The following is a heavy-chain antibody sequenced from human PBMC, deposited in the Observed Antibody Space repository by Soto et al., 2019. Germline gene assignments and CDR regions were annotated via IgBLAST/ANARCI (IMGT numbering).Heavy chain of an antibody. CDR2: IAQDGSEE. J-gene: IGHJ4*02. D-gene: IGHD2-8*01. Sequence: EVQLVESGGGVVQPGGSLRLYCAASGFTFYSYWMSWVRQAPGRGLESVANIAQDGSEEYYVDSVKGRFTISRDNVRNSLYLQMNSLRAEDTAMYFCATANRGFSPTYWGQGTLVTVSS. CDR3: ATANRGFSPTY. CDR1: GFTFYSYW. V-gene: IGHV3-7*01.